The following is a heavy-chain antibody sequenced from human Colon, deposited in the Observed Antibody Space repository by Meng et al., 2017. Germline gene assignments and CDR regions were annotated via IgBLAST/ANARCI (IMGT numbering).Heavy chain of an antibody. J-gene: IGHJ3*02. CDR1: GFTVSSNY. D-gene: IGHD3-22*01. CDR3: ARDRINDYYDSSGYSRTPRGAFDI. Sequence: SWAASGFTVSSNYMSWVRQAPGKGLEWVSVIYSGGSTYYADSVKGRFTISRDNSKNTLYLQMNSLRAEDTAVYYCARDRINDYYDSSGYSRTPRGAFDIWGQGTMVTVSS. V-gene: IGHV3-53*01. CDR2: IYSGGST.